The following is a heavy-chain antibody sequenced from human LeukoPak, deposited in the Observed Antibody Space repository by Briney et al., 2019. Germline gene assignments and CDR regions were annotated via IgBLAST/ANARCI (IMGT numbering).Heavy chain of an antibody. Sequence: PSETLSFTCTVSGGTISSSSYYWGWIRQPPGKGLEWIGSIYYSGSTYYNPSLKSRVTISVDTSKNQFSLKLSSVTAADTAVYYCASQDERITMVRGVIRFDYWGQGTPVTVSS. CDR3: ASQDERITMVRGVIRFDY. D-gene: IGHD3-10*01. CDR2: IYYSGST. V-gene: IGHV4-39*01. J-gene: IGHJ4*02. CDR1: GGTISSSSYY.